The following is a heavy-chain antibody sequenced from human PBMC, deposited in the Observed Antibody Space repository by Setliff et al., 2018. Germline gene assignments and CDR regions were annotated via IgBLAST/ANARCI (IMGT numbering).Heavy chain of an antibody. CDR3: ARLYIVVVVAATPAWFDP. CDR1: GDSISSSIYY. V-gene: IGHV4-39*07. D-gene: IGHD2-15*01. Sequence: SETLSLTCSVSGDSISSSIYYWGWIRQPPGKGLEWIGNIYYSGSTNYHPSLKSRVTISVDTSKNQFSLKLSSVTAADTAVYYCARLYIVVVVAATPAWFDPWGQGTLVTVSS. CDR2: IYYSGST. J-gene: IGHJ5*02.